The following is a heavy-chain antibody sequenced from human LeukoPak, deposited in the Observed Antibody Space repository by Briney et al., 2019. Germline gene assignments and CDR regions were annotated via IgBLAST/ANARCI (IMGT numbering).Heavy chain of an antibody. J-gene: IGHJ4*02. Sequence: SETLSLTCTVSGGSISTGGHYWNWIRQHRGKGLEWIGYIYYSGTTYYNPSLKSRISISLDTSKNQFSLKLTSVTAADTAVYYCASTGITGSNFDYWGQGTLVTVSS. CDR1: GGSISTGGHY. V-gene: IGHV4-31*03. CDR2: IYYSGTT. D-gene: IGHD1-20*01. CDR3: ASTGITGSNFDY.